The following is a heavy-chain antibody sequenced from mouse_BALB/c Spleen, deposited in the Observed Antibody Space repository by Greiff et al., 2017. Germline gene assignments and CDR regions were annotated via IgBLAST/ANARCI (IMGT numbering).Heavy chain of an antibody. V-gene: IGHV5-9-4*01. D-gene: IGHD1-1*01. CDR1: GFTFSSYA. Sequence: EVQLVESGGGLVKPGGSLKLSCAASGFTFSSYAMSWVRQSPEKRLEWVAEISSGGSYTYYPDTVTGRFTISRDNAKNTLYLEMSSLRSEDTAMYYCARGKASSSFFDYWGQGTTLTVSS. CDR2: ISSGGSYT. J-gene: IGHJ2*01. CDR3: ARGKASSSFFDY.